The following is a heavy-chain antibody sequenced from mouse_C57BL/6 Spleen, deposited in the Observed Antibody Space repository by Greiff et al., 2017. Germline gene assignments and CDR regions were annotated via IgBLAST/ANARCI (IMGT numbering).Heavy chain of an antibody. J-gene: IGHJ3*01. Sequence: EVQLQQSGPELVKPGASVKISCKASGYTFTDYYMNWVKQSHGKSLEWIGDINPNNGGTSYNQKFKGKATLTVDKSSSTAYMELRSLTSEDSAVYYCASYYYGSSSPFAYWGQGTLVTVSA. CDR1: GYTFTDYY. D-gene: IGHD1-1*01. CDR2: INPNNGGT. V-gene: IGHV1-26*01. CDR3: ASYYYGSSSPFAY.